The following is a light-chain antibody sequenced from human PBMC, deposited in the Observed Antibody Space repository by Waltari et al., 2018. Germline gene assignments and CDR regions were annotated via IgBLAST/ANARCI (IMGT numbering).Light chain of an antibody. CDR3: QQCYTFPYT. Sequence: DIVLTQSPDSLAVSLGERATINCKSSQSVLSSSNNKNYLGWYQQKPGQHPKLLITWAATRESGVPDRFSGSGSGTDFTLTISSLQAEDVAVYFCQQCYTFPYTFGQGTKLEIK. CDR1: QSVLSSSNNKNY. J-gene: IGKJ2*01. V-gene: IGKV4-1*01. CDR2: WAA.